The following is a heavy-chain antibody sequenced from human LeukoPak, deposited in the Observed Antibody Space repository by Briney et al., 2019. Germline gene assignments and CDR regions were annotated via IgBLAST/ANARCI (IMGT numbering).Heavy chain of an antibody. CDR3: ARVVLGRRWLQTSYYYGMDV. CDR1: GGTFSSYA. D-gene: IGHD5-24*01. J-gene: IGHJ6*02. V-gene: IGHV1-69*13. CDR2: IIPIFGTA. Sequence: SVKVSCKASGGTFSSYAISWVRQAPGQGLEWMGGIIPIFGTANYAQKFQGRVTITADESTSTAYMELSSLRSEDTAVYYCARVVLGRRWLQTSYYYGMDVWGQGTRVTVSS.